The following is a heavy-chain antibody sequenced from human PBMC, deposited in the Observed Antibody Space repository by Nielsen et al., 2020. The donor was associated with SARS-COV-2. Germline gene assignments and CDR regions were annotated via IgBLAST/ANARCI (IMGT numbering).Heavy chain of an antibody. Sequence: GESLKISCAASGFTFSNHAMHWVRQAPGKGLHWMTIVSYDGTEHYADSVKGRFTISRDNSKNTVYLQMHSLKVEDTAVYYCARGMGYYYMDVWGKGTTVTVSS. V-gene: IGHV3-30*01. CDR2: VSYDGTE. D-gene: IGHD6-13*01. CDR1: GFTFSNHA. CDR3: ARGMGYYYMDV. J-gene: IGHJ6*03.